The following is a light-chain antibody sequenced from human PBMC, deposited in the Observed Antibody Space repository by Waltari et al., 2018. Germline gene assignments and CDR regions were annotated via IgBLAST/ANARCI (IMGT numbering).Light chain of an antibody. Sequence: QSALTQPASVSGSPGQSITISCTGTSSDVGGYNYVSWYQQHPGKAPKRMIYDVSNRPSGVSNRFSGSKSSNTASLTISGLQAEDEAYYYCSSYTSSSTVVFGGGTKLTVL. CDR1: SSDVGGYNY. CDR2: DVS. J-gene: IGLJ2*01. V-gene: IGLV2-14*03. CDR3: SSYTSSSTVV.